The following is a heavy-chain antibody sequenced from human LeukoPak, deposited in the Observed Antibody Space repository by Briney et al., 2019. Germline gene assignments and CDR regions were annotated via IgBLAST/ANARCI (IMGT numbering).Heavy chain of an antibody. Sequence: PGGSLRLSCAASGFTFRSFPMHWVRQAPSKGLEWVAVIGYDGSNRYYADSVKGRFIISRDNSQNTLHLQMNSLRVEDTAVYYCANFISGGHWSYWGQGTLVTVSS. V-gene: IGHV3-30-3*01. J-gene: IGHJ4*02. D-gene: IGHD3-10*01. CDR2: IGYDGSNR. CDR3: ANFISGGHWSY. CDR1: GFTFRSFP.